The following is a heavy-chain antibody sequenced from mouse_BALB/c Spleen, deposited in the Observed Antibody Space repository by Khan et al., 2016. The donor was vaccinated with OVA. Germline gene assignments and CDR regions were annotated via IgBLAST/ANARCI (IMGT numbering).Heavy chain of an antibody. CDR3: ARLAYYYDSEGFAY. Sequence: VELVESGGDLVKPEGSLKLSCAASGFTFSTYCMSWVRQTPDKRLEWVATISSGGSYTYYPDSVQGRFTISRDNAKNTLYLQMSSQKSDDTSMFYGARLAYYYDSEGFAYWGQGTLVTVSA. J-gene: IGHJ3*01. CDR1: GFTFSTYC. D-gene: IGHD1-1*01. V-gene: IGHV5-6*01. CDR2: ISSGGSYT.